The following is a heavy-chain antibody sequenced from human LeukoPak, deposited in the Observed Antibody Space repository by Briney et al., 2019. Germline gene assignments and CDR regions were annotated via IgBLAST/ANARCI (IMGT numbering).Heavy chain of an antibody. J-gene: IGHJ4*02. CDR3: ARTAPYAGSWNAKANSYYFDY. CDR1: EYTFTVYY. Sequence: ASVKVSCKASEYTFTVYYMHWVRQAPGQGLELMGLINPNSGGTNYAQKFKDRVTMTRDTSISTAYMELNSLRSEDTAVYYCARTAPYAGSWNAKANSYYFDYWGQGSLVTVSS. CDR2: INPNSGGT. D-gene: IGHD1-1*01. V-gene: IGHV1-2*06.